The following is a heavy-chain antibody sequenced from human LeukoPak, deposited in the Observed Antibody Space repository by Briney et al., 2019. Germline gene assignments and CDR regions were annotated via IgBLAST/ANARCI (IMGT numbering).Heavy chain of an antibody. J-gene: IGHJ1*01. D-gene: IGHD5-24*01. CDR1: GGSISSSSYY. CDR3: ARQEIRHFQH. V-gene: IGHV4-39*01. Sequence: SETLSLTCTISGGSISSSSYYWGWIRQPPGKGLEWIGSIYYSGSTYYNPSLKSRVTISVDTSKNQFSLKLSSVTAADTAVYYCARQEIRHFQHWGQGTPVTVSS. CDR2: IYYSGST.